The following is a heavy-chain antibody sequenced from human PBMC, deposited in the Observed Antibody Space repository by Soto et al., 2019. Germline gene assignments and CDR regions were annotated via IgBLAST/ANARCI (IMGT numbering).Heavy chain of an antibody. J-gene: IGHJ4*02. CDR3: AREWGRMTTVTTHLDY. Sequence: QVQLHQSGPGLVKPSQTLSLTCAISGDTVSSNSAAWNWIRQSPSRGLEWLGRTYYRSKWYNDYAVSVNSRITINPDTSRNQFSLQLNSVAPEDTAVYYCAREWGRMTTVTTHLDYWGQGTLVTVSS. D-gene: IGHD4-4*01. CDR1: GDTVSSNSAA. V-gene: IGHV6-1*01. CDR2: TYYRSKWYN.